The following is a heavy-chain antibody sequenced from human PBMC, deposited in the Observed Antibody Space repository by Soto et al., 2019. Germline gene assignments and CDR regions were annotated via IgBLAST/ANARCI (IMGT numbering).Heavy chain of an antibody. CDR2: IYSGGNT. Sequence: EVQLVESGGGLVQPGGSLRLSCAASGLTVSSNYMSWVRQAPGKGLEWVSVIYSGGNTYYADSVKGRFTISRDNSKNTLYLQMNSLRVEDTAMYDCARDALAPRDAFDIWGQGTMVTVSS. V-gene: IGHV3-66*01. CDR1: GLTVSSNY. CDR3: ARDALAPRDAFDI. J-gene: IGHJ3*02.